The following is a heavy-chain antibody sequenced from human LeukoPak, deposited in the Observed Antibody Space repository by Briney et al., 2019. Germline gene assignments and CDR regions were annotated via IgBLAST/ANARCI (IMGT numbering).Heavy chain of an antibody. CDR1: GGSFSGYY. D-gene: IGHD3-22*01. CDR3: ARHDRYYYDSSGSSYYFDY. J-gene: IGHJ4*02. V-gene: IGHV4-34*01. CDR2: INHSGST. Sequence: SETLSLTCAVYGGSFSGYYRSWIRQPPGKGLEWIGEINHSGSTNYNPSLKSRVTISVDTSKNQFSLKLSSVTAADTAVYYCARHDRYYYDSSGSSYYFDYWGQGTLVTVSS.